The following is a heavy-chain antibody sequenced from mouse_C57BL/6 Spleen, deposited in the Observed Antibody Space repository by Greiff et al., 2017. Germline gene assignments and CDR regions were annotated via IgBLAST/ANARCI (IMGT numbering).Heavy chain of an antibody. J-gene: IGHJ3*01. V-gene: IGHV1-80*01. CDR2: IYPGDGDT. D-gene: IGHD4-1*01. CDR3: ATPTGTGAWFAY. Sequence: QVPLQQSGAELVKPGASVKISCKASGYAFSSYWMNWVKQRPGKGLEWIGQIYPGDGDTNYNGKFKGKATLTADKSSSTAYMQLSSLTSEDSAVYFCATPTGTGAWFAYWGQGTLVTVSA. CDR1: GYAFSSYW.